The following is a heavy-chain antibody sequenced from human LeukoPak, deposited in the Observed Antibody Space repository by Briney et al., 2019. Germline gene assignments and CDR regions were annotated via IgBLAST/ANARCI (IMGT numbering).Heavy chain of an antibody. CDR1: GFTFSSYA. J-gene: IGHJ4*02. V-gene: IGHV3-23*01. Sequence: GGSLRLSCAASGFTFSSYAMAWVRQAPDKGLEWVSAISGSDGSTYYADSVKGRFTISRDDSQNTLYLQMNSLSAEDTAVYYCAKVETSGGANCYALDYWGQGTLVTVSS. D-gene: IGHD2-2*01. CDR3: AKVETSGGANCYALDY. CDR2: ISGSDGST.